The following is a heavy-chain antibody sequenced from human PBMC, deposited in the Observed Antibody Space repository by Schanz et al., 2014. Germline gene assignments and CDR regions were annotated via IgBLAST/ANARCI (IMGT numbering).Heavy chain of an antibody. V-gene: IGHV3-23*01. Sequence: EVQLLESGGDLVQPGGSLRLSCSASGFTFSTFAMHWVRQAPGKGLEWVSTIGTSGGTNYAESVKGRFTISRDNSKNTLYLQMNSLRAEDTAVYFCAKIERNEDWGQGTLXTVSS. CDR1: GFTFSTFA. CDR2: IGTSGGT. CDR3: AKIERNED. D-gene: IGHD1-1*01. J-gene: IGHJ4*02.